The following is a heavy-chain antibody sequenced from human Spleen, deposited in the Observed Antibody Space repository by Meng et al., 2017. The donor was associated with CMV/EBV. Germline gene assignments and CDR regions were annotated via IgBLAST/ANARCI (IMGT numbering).Heavy chain of an antibody. CDR2: ISSSSYI. V-gene: IGHV3-21*01. CDR1: GFTFSSYS. CDR3: AGPLV. J-gene: IGHJ4*02. Sequence: GESLKISCAASGFTFSSYSMNWVRQAPGKGLEWVSSISSSSYIYYADSVKGRFTISRDNAKNSLYLQMNNLRAEDTAVYYCAGPLVGGQGTLVTVSS.